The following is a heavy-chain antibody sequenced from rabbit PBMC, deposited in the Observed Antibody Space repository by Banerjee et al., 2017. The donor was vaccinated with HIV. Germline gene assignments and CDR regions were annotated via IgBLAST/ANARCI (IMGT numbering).Heavy chain of an antibody. CDR1: GFSFSSSYW. V-gene: IGHV1S45*01. CDR3: ARDGSGWGANFNL. J-gene: IGHJ4*01. CDR2: IDAGYRAKT. Sequence: QEQLEESGGDLVKPEGSLTLTCTASGFSFSSSYWICWVPQAPGKGLEWIACIDAGYRAKTYYASWAKGRFTVSKTSSTTVTLQMTSLTAADTATYFCARDGSGWGANFNLWGPGTLVTVS. D-gene: IGHD4-1*01.